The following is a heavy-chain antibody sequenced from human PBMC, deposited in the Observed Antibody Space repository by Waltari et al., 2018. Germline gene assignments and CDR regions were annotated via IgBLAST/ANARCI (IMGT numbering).Heavy chain of an antibody. J-gene: IGHJ3*02. D-gene: IGHD3-10*01. CDR1: GGSFSGYY. V-gene: IGHV4-34*01. Sequence: QVQLQQWGAGLLKPSETLSLTCAVYGGSFSGYYWSWIRQPPGKGLEWIGEINHSGSTNYNPSLKSRVTISVDTSKNQFSLKLSSVTAADTAVYYCARGPVRVAARLAFDIWGQGTMVTVSS. CDR2: INHSGST. CDR3: ARGPVRVAARLAFDI.